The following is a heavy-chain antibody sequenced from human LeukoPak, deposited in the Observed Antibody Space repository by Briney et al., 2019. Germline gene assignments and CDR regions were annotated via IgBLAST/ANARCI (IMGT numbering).Heavy chain of an antibody. Sequence: SETLSLTCTVSGGSISSSSYYWGWIRQPPGKGLEWIGIIYNSGSTYYNPSLKSRVTISIDTSKNQFSLKLNSVTAADTAVYYCARVEMSTITVAFDIWGQGTMVTISS. CDR3: ARVEMSTITVAFDI. V-gene: IGHV4-39*07. CDR2: IYNSGST. D-gene: IGHD5-24*01. J-gene: IGHJ3*02. CDR1: GGSISSSSYY.